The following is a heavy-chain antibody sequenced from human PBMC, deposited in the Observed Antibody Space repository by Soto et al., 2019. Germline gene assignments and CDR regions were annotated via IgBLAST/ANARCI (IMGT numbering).Heavy chain of an antibody. Sequence: ASEKVSCKASGGVFSNYALTWVRQAPGQGLEWLGGIVPVFATPNYAPKFQGRVTITADESTSTAYMELSSLRSEDTAVYYCARDGIAAAGTISWFDPWGQGTLVTVSS. D-gene: IGHD6-13*01. J-gene: IGHJ5*02. CDR1: GGVFSNYA. CDR2: IVPVFATP. V-gene: IGHV1-69*13. CDR3: ARDGIAAAGTISWFDP.